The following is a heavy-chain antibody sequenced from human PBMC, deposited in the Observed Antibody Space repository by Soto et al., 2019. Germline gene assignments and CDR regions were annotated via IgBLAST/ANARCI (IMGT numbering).Heavy chain of an antibody. CDR3: ARDRNSYGSGSLAYYFDY. Sequence: ESGGGVVQPGRSLRLSCAASGFTFSSYGMHWVRQAPGKGLEWVAVIWYDGSNKYYADSVKGRFTISRDNSKNTLYLQMNSLRAEDTAVYYCARDRNSYGSGSLAYYFDYWGQGTLVTVSS. CDR2: IWYDGSNK. V-gene: IGHV3-33*01. D-gene: IGHD3-10*01. J-gene: IGHJ4*02. CDR1: GFTFSSYG.